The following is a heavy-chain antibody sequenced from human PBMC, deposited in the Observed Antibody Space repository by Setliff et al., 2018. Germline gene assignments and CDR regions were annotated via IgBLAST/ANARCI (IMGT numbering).Heavy chain of an antibody. V-gene: IGHV4-34*01. J-gene: IGHJ4*02. Sequence: SETLSLTCAVYGGSFSAYYWSWIRQPPGKGLAWIGEINHSGSTNYNPSLKSRVTISVDTSKNQFSLKLSSVTAADTAVYYCARRETYYNFWSGYYAYWGQGTLVTVSS. CDR2: INHSGST. CDR1: GGSFSAYY. D-gene: IGHD3-3*01. CDR3: ARRETYYNFWSGYYAY.